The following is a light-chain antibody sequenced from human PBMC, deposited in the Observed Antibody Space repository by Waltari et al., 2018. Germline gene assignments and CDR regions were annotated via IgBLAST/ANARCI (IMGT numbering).Light chain of an antibody. CDR2: YAS. CDR3: QQRSNWLFT. CDR1: QSVTRY. J-gene: IGKJ3*01. Sequence: EIVLTQSPATLSLSPGERATLSCRASQSVTRYLAWYQQIPGQAPRLLIYYASNRATGIPARFSGSGSGTDFTLTISSLEPEDFAVYYCQQRSNWLFTFGPGTKVGLK. V-gene: IGKV3-11*01.